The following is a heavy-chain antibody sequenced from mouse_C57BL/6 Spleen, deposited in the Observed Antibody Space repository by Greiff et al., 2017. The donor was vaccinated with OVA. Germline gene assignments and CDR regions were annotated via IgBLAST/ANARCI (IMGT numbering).Heavy chain of an antibody. V-gene: IGHV1-81*01. CDR2: IYPRSGNT. CDR1: GYTFTSYG. J-gene: IGHJ4*01. Sequence: VQRVESGAELARPGASVKLSCKASGYTFTSYGISWVKQRTGQGLEWIGEIYPRSGNTYYNEKFKGKATLTADKSSSTAYMELRSLTSEDSAVYFCAREGYYDYDGMDYWGQGTSVTVSS. D-gene: IGHD2-4*01. CDR3: AREGYYDYDGMDY.